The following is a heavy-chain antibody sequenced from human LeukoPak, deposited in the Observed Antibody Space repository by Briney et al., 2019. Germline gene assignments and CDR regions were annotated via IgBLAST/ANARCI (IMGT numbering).Heavy chain of an antibody. Sequence: GGSLRLSCAASGFTFSSSGMHWVRQAPGKGLEWVAVIWYDGSNKYYADSVKGRFTISRDNSKNTLYLQMNSLRAEDTAVYYCARGPSIAARYDAFDIWGQGTMVTVSS. CDR3: ARGPSIAARYDAFDI. D-gene: IGHD6-6*01. CDR2: IWYDGSNK. J-gene: IGHJ3*02. V-gene: IGHV3-33*08. CDR1: GFTFSSSG.